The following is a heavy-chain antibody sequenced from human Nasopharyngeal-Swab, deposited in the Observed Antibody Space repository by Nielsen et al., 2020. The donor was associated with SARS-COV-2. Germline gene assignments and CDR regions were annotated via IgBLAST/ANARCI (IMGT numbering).Heavy chain of an antibody. CDR2: ISYDGSNK. V-gene: IGHV3-30*03. CDR1: GFTFSSYG. Sequence: GESLKISCAASGFTFSSYGMHWVRQAPGKGLEWVAVISYDGSNKYYADSVKGRFTISRDNSKNTLYLQMNSLRAEDTAVYYCATSPALIVGATPPVWFDPWGQGTLVTVSS. J-gene: IGHJ5*02. CDR3: ATSPALIVGATPPVWFDP. D-gene: IGHD1-26*01.